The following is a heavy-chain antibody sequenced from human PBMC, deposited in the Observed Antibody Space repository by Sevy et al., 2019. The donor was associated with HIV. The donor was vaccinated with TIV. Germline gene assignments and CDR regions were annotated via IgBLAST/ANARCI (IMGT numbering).Heavy chain of an antibody. V-gene: IGHV3-33*01. J-gene: IGHJ6*02. Sequence: GGSLRLSCAASGFTFSSYGMHWVRQAPGKGLEWVAVIWYDGINKYYGDSVKGPFTIPRDNSKNTVYLQMNSLRAEDTAVYYCARAGDIVEVVAHYGMDVWGQGTTVTVSS. CDR1: GFTFSSYG. CDR2: IWYDGINK. CDR3: ARAGDIVEVVAHYGMDV. D-gene: IGHD2-15*01.